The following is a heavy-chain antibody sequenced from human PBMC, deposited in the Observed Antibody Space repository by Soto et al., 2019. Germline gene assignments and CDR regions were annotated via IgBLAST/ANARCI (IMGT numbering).Heavy chain of an antibody. CDR2: ISAYNGNT. V-gene: IGHV1-18*04. D-gene: IGHD2-2*01. Sequence: ASVKVSCKASGYTFTSYSISWVRQAPGQGLEWIGRISAYNGNTNDAQRLQGRVTMTTDTSTSTAYMELRSLRSDDTAVYYCARDMTAPARSVGVLAAFDYWGQGTLVTVSS. J-gene: IGHJ4*02. CDR1: GYTFTSYS. CDR3: ARDMTAPARSVGVLAAFDY.